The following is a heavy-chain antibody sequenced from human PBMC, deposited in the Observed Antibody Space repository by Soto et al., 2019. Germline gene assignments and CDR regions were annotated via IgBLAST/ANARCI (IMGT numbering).Heavy chain of an antibody. J-gene: IGHJ3*02. CDR3: ARDGGVGALHDAFDI. V-gene: IGHV3-30-3*01. D-gene: IGHD1-26*01. CDR1: GFTFSSYA. Sequence: QVQLVESGGGVVQPGRSLRLSCAASGFTFSSYAMHWVRQAPGKGLEWVAVISYDGSNKYYAASVKGRFTISRDNSKNTLYLHMNSLRAEDTAVYYCARDGGVGALHDAFDIWGQGTMVTVSS. CDR2: ISYDGSNK.